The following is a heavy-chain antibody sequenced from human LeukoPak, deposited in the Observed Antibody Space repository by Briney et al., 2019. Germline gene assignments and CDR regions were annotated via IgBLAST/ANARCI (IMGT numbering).Heavy chain of an antibody. CDR2: ISTNGYT. V-gene: IGHV4-4*07. J-gene: IGHJ4*02. D-gene: IGHD6-19*01. CDR1: GDSISDSY. Sequence: SETLSLTCTVSGDSISDSYWGWIRQPAGKGLEWIGRISTNGYTYYNPSLKSAVTISVDTSKNQFSLKLSSVTAADTAVYYCATTGSSGWFFTDYWGQGTLATVSS. CDR3: ATTGSSGWFFTDY.